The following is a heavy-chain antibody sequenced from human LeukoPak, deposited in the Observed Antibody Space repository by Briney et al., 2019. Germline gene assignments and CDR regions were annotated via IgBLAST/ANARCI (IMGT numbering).Heavy chain of an antibody. CDR1: GVTLSSYA. J-gene: IGHJ3*01. V-gene: IGHV3-23*01. CDR2: ISSSGSGGNT. D-gene: IGHD3-3*01. Sequence: PGGSLRLSCAASGVTLSSYAMSWARQAPGKGLEWVSGISSSGSGGNTYYADSVKGRFTISRDNSKSMLYLQMDSLRAEDTAVYYCAREFTIFGVVIQRYDAFDVWGQGTMVTVSS. CDR3: AREFTIFGVVIQRYDAFDV.